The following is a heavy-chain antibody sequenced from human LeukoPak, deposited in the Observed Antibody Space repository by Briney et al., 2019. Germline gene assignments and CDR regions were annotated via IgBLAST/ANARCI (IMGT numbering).Heavy chain of an antibody. D-gene: IGHD3-16*02. J-gene: IGHJ4*02. Sequence: PGGSLRLSCAASGFTFSSYWMSWVRQAPGKGLEWVSAISGSGGSTYYADSVKGRFTISRDNSKNTLYLQMNSLRAEDTAVYYCAKARLRLGELSCFDYWGQGTLVTVSS. CDR3: AKARLRLGELSCFDY. V-gene: IGHV3-23*01. CDR1: GFTFSSYW. CDR2: ISGSGGST.